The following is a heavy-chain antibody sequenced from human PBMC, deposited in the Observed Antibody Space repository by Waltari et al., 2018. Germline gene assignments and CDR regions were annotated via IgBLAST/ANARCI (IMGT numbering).Heavy chain of an antibody. D-gene: IGHD1-26*01. Sequence: QVQLQESGPGLVKPSETLSLTCTISGGSISSHFWSWIRQPAGKGLEWLGRIYTTGSTNCNPSLKSRVTMSIDTSKNQFSLNLSSVTAADTAVYYCARGQSTRGSYGWFDPWGQGTLVTVSS. CDR1: GGSISSHF. V-gene: IGHV4-4*07. CDR2: IYTTGST. J-gene: IGHJ5*02. CDR3: ARGQSTRGSYGWFDP.